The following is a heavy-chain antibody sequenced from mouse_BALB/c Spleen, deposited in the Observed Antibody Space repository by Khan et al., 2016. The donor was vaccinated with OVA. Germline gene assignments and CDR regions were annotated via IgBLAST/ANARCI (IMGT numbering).Heavy chain of an antibody. J-gene: IGHJ2*01. Sequence: EVELVESGPGLVKPSQSLSLTCTVTGYSITSGYAWNWIRQFPGNKLEWMGYISYSGVTSYTPSLNSRISITRDTSKNQFFLQLNSVTTEDTATYYCARGNYYRYYFDYWGQGTTLTVSS. CDR3: ARGNYYRYYFDY. CDR1: GYSITSGYA. CDR2: ISYSGVT. V-gene: IGHV3-2*02. D-gene: IGHD1-1*01.